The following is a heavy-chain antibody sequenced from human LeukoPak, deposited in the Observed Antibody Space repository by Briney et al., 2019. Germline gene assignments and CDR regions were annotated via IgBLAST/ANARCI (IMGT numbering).Heavy chain of an antibody. CDR2: IIPIFGTA. V-gene: IGHV1-69*13. CDR1: GGTFSSYA. D-gene: IGHD3-10*01. J-gene: IGHJ4*02. Sequence: SVKVSCKASGGTFSSYAISWVRQAPGQGLEWMGGIIPIFGTANYAQRFQGRVTITADESTSTAYMELSSLRSEDTAVYYCARTYYYGSGRLGSFDYWGQGTLVTVSS. CDR3: ARTYYYGSGRLGSFDY.